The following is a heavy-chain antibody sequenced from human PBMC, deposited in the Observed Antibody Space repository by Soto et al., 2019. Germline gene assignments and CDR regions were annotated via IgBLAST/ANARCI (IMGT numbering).Heavy chain of an antibody. D-gene: IGHD2-21*01. J-gene: IGHJ5*02. V-gene: IGHV3-23*01. CDR1: EFTFSNYA. CDR3: ARCAVLTTTSGGWCNWFDP. CDR2: ISASGAAT. Sequence: GESLKISCTASEFTFSNYAMSWVRQAPGKGLEWVSAISASGAATYYVDSVKGRFTISRDNSKNTLYVQMNSLRAEDTGVYYCARCAVLTTTSGGWCNWFDPWGQGTLVTVSS.